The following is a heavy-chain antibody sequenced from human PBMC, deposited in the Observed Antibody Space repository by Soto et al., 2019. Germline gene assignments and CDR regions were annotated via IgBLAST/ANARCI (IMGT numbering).Heavy chain of an antibody. J-gene: IGHJ4*02. D-gene: IGHD6-13*01. CDR2: ISYDGSNK. V-gene: IGHV3-30-3*01. Sequence: GGSLRLSCAASGFTFSSYAMHWVRQAPGKGLEWVAVISYDGSNKYYADSVKGRFTISRDNSKNTLYLQMNSLRAEDTAVYYCARGSAAGTKSPFDYWGQGTLVTVSS. CDR1: GFTFSSYA. CDR3: ARGSAAGTKSPFDY.